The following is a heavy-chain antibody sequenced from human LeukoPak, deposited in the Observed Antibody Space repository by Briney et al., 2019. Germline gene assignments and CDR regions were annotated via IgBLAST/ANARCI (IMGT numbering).Heavy chain of an antibody. J-gene: IGHJ4*02. CDR2: IKGDGSGT. V-gene: IGHV3-74*01. CDR3: ARDRNYQLSPP. CDR1: GFTSFSNYW. Sequence: PGGSLRLSCAASGFTSFSNYWIHWVRQAPGKGLVWVSRIKGDGSGTIYADSVKGRFTISRDNARNTVYLQMNSLRVEDTAVYYCARDRNYQLSPPWGQGTLVTVSS. D-gene: IGHD2-2*01.